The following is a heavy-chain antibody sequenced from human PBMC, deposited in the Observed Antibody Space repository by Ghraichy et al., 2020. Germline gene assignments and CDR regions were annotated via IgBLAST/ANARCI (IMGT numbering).Heavy chain of an antibody. CDR3: ARDKDYYGSGSYYFDY. CDR2: ISYDGSNK. J-gene: IGHJ4*02. V-gene: IGHV3-30-3*01. Sequence: GGSLRLSCAASGFTFSSYAMHWVRQAPGKRLEWVAVISYDGSNKYYADSVKGRFTISRDNSKNTLYLQMNSLRAEDTAVYYCARDKDYYGSGSYYFDYWGQGTLVTVSS. CDR1: GFTFSSYA. D-gene: IGHD3-10*01.